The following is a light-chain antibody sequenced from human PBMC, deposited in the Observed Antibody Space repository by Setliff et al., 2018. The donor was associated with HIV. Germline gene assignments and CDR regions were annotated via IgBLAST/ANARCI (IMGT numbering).Light chain of an antibody. J-gene: IGKJ1*01. CDR1: QSITVW. Sequence: DIQMTQSPSTLSASVGDSVTITCRSSQSITVWLAWYQQKPGKAPKLLMYQASTLQSGVPSRFSGSGSGTEFTLTISSLQPDDFATYFCQQYQRMPQTFGQGTKVDIK. CDR3: QQYQRMPQT. CDR2: QAS. V-gene: IGKV1-5*03.